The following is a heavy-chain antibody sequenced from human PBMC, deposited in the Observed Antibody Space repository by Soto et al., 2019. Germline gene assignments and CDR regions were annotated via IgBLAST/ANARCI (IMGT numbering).Heavy chain of an antibody. CDR2: IYDSGST. J-gene: IGHJ6*02. CDR3: AKRMGGYYYYGLDV. V-gene: IGHV4-59*01. CDR1: GGSISSYY. Sequence: PSETLSLTCTVSGGSISSYYWSWIRQPPGKGLEWIGYIYDSGSTNYNPSLKSRVTISVDTSKNQFSLKLSSVTAADTAVYYCAKRMGGYYYYGLDVWGQGTTVTVSS. D-gene: IGHD1-26*01.